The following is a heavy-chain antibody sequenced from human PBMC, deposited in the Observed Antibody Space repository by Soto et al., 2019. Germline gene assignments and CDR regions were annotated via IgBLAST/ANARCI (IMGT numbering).Heavy chain of an antibody. J-gene: IGHJ4*02. CDR1: GFSFSTYG. CDR3: AKGFGNHWAFDY. V-gene: IGHV3-30*18. Sequence: AGSLRLSCAASGFSFSTYGMHWVRQAPGKGLEWVAFISNDGSNKYYADSVKGRFTISRDNSKNTLYLQMNSLRAEDTAVYYCAKGFGNHWAFDYWGQGTLVTVSS. CDR2: ISNDGSNK. D-gene: IGHD3-16*01.